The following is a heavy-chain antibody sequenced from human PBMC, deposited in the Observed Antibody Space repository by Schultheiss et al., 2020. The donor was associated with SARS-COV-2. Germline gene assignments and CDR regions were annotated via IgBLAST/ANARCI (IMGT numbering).Heavy chain of an antibody. D-gene: IGHD4-11*01. CDR2: ISYDGSNK. J-gene: IGHJ6*02. V-gene: IGHV3-30-3*01. CDR3: AKDREPSYSSYYYYYYGMDV. CDR1: GFTFSSYA. Sequence: GGSLRLSCAASGFTFSSYAMHWVRQAPGKGLEWVAVISYDGSNKYYADSVKGRFTISRDNSKNTLYLQMNSLRAEDTAVYYCAKDREPSYSSYYYYYYGMDVWGQGTTVTVSS.